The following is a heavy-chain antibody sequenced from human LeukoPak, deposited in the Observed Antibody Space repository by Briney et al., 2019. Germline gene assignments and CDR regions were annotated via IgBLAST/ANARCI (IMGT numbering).Heavy chain of an antibody. CDR3: AKDRRDGYTADAFDI. Sequence: AGSLRLSCAASGFTFSSYAMSWVRQAPGKGLEWVSAISGSGGSTFYADSVKGRFTISRDNSKNTLYLQMNSLRAEDTAVYYCAKDRRDGYTADAFDIWGQGTMVTVSS. CDR2: ISGSGGST. CDR1: GFTFSSYA. V-gene: IGHV3-23*01. J-gene: IGHJ3*02. D-gene: IGHD5-24*01.